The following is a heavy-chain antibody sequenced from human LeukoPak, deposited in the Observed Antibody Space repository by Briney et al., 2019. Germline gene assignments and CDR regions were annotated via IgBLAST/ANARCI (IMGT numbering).Heavy chain of an antibody. J-gene: IGHJ4*02. D-gene: IGHD3-16*01. Sequence: GGSLRLSCAASGFTFSSYEMNWVRQAPGRGLEWVSYISSSGSTIYYADSVKGRFTISRDNAKNSLYLQMNSLRAEDTAVYFCATFTPLRAFDFWGQGTLVTVSS. V-gene: IGHV3-48*03. CDR3: ATFTPLRAFDF. CDR2: ISSSGSTI. CDR1: GFTFSSYE.